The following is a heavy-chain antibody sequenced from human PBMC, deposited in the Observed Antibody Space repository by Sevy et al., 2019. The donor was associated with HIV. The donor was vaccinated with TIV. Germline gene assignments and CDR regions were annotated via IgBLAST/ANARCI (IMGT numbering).Heavy chain of an antibody. V-gene: IGHV3-30*02. D-gene: IGHD6-13*01. J-gene: IGHJ4*02. Sequence: GGSLRLSCAASGFIFSNFGMHWVRQVPGKGLEWVTFIRYDGSDKYYAASVKGRFTISRDDSKNTLYLQMDSLRAEETAIYYCAKDLAGPGRRYFDYWGQGTLVTVSS. CDR1: GFIFSNFG. CDR3: AKDLAGPGRRYFDY. CDR2: IRYDGSDK.